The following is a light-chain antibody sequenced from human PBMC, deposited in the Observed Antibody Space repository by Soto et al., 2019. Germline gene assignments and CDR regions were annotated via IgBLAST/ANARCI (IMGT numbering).Light chain of an antibody. CDR2: GNN. CDR1: SSNIGAGYD. J-gene: IGLJ1*01. Sequence: QLVLTQPPSVSGAPGQRVTISCTGSSSNIGAGYDVHWYQQLPGTAPKLLIYGNNNRPSGVPDRFSGSKSGTSASLAITGLQAEDEADYYCQSYDSSLSGSEVFGTGTKLTVL. CDR3: QSYDSSLSGSEV. V-gene: IGLV1-40*01.